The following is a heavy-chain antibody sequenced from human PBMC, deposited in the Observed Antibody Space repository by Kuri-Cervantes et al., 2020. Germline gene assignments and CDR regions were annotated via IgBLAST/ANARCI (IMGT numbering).Heavy chain of an antibody. CDR3: AKSLEAEWELLDY. Sequence: GESLKISCAASGFTFSSYAMSWDRQAPGKGLEWVSAISGSGGSTYYADSVKGRFTISRDNSKNTLYLQMNSLRAEDTAVYYCAKSLEAEWELLDYWGQGTLVTVSS. CDR1: GFTFSSYA. CDR2: ISGSGGST. J-gene: IGHJ4*02. D-gene: IGHD1-26*01. V-gene: IGHV3-23*01.